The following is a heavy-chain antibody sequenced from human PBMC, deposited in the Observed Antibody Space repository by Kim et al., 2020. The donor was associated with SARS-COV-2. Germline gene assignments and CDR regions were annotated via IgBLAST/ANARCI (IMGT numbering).Heavy chain of an antibody. Sequence: SETLSLTCAVYGGSFSGYYWSWIRQPPGKGLEWIGEINHSGSTNYNPSLKSRVTISVDTSKNQFSLKLSSVTAADTAVYYCARGALWFGELSYFDYWGQGTLVTVSS. V-gene: IGHV4-34*01. CDR2: INHSGST. CDR1: GGSFSGYY. CDR3: ARGALWFGELSYFDY. D-gene: IGHD3-10*01. J-gene: IGHJ4*02.